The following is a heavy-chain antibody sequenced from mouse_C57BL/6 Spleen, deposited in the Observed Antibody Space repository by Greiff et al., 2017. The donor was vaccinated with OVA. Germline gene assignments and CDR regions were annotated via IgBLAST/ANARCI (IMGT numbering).Heavy chain of an antibody. CDR3: ARWGVTHHYYAMDY. V-gene: IGHV1-52*01. Sequence: QVQLQQPGAELVRPGSSVKLSCKASGYTFTSYWMHWVKQRPIQGLEWIGNIDPSDSETHYNQKFKDKATLTVDKSSSTAYMQLSSLTSEDSAVYYCARWGVTHHYYAMDYWGQGTSVTVSS. CDR1: GYTFTSYW. J-gene: IGHJ4*01. D-gene: IGHD2-3*01. CDR2: IDPSDSET.